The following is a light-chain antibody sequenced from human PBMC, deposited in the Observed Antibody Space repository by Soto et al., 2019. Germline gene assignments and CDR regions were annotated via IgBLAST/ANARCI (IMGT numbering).Light chain of an antibody. J-gene: IGKJ5*01. CDR1: QSVNNK. CDR2: GAS. CDR3: QQYNNWPPIT. Sequence: EIVMTQSPATLSVSPGERVTLSCRASQSVNNKVAWYQQKPGQAPRLLIFGASTRATGIPARFSGSGSVTESTLTISSLQSEDFAVYYCQQYNNWPPITFGQGTRLEIK. V-gene: IGKV3-15*01.